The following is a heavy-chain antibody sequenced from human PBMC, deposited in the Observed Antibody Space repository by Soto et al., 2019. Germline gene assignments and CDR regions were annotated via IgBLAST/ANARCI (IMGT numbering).Heavy chain of an antibody. V-gene: IGHV1-2*02. J-gene: IGHJ5*02. CDR2: IIPHSGET. D-gene: IGHD4-4*01. CDR3: ARETDDFINGAHDP. Sequence: QVQLVQSGAKVKRPEASVKVSCKASGYSFTGYYMHWVRQAPGQGLEWMGWIIPHSGETNYAQKFQARVTLTSVTSISTAYMQLSGLTSDDTAVYYCARETDDFINGAHDPWGQGTLVTVSS. CDR1: GYSFTGYY.